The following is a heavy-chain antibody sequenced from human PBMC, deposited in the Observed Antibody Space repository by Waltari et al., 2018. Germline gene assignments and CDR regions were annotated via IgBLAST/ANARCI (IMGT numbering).Heavy chain of an antibody. Sequence: EVNLVESGGGLVQPGGSLRLSCAGSGFLVEATYMTWVRQAPGKGLEWVSVIYSGITTYYADSAKDRFIISRDNSKNTLFLQMNSLRAEDTAVYYCARGHCTGGSCHSGDNFDLWGQGTLVTVSS. D-gene: IGHD2-15*01. J-gene: IGHJ4*02. CDR3: ARGHCTGGSCHSGDNFDL. V-gene: IGHV3-53*03. CDR2: IYSGITT. CDR1: GFLVEATY.